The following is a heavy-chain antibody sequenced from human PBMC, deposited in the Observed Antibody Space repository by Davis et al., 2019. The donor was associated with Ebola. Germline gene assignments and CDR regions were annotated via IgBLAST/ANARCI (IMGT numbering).Heavy chain of an antibody. D-gene: IGHD3-3*01. V-gene: IGHV3-30*18. CDR1: GFTFSTYG. Sequence: PGGSLRLSCAASGFTFSTYGMHWVRQAPGKGLEWVAVISYDGSYQNTGDSVRGRFTISRDNSKNTLYLQMNSLRAEDTAVYYCAKSGLSFGVVKYHYGMDVWGKGTTVTVSS. CDR2: ISYDGSYQ. J-gene: IGHJ6*04. CDR3: AKSGLSFGVVKYHYGMDV.